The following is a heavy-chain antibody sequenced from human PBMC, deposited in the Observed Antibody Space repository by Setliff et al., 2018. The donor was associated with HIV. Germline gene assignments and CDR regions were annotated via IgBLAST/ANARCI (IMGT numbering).Heavy chain of an antibody. Sequence: NPSETLSLTCTVSGGSIYGSDYYWGWIRQPPGKGLESIGSIYYSGSTYYKPSLKSRVTISVDTSKNQFSLKLSSVTAADTAVYYCARQGQLGSEWGQGTLGTVS. J-gene: IGHJ4*02. CDR3: ARQGQLGSE. V-gene: IGHV4-39*01. D-gene: IGHD1-1*01. CDR1: GGSIYGSDYY. CDR2: IYYSGST.